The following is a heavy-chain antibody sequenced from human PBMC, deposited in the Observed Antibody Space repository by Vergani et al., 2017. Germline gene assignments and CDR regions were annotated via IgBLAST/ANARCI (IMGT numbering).Heavy chain of an antibody. CDR1: GYTFTSYY. D-gene: IGHD3-3*01. CDR3: ARDEKRYFDFWRGYKNYYYYMDV. J-gene: IGHJ6*03. V-gene: IGHV1-46*01. Sequence: QVQLVQSGAEVKKPGASVKVSCKASGYTFTSYYMHWVRQAPGQGLEWMGIINPSGGSTSYAQKFQGRVTMTRDTSTSTVYMELSSLRSDDTAVYYCARDEKRYFDFWRGYKNYYYYMDVWGKGTTVTVSS. CDR2: INPSGGST.